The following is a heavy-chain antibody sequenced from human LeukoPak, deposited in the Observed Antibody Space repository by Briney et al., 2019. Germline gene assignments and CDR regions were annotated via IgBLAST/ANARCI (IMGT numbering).Heavy chain of an antibody. D-gene: IGHD4-11*01. V-gene: IGHV3-21*01. CDR2: ITRSSTYI. CDR1: GFTFSSYT. CDR3: ARDLTVTSTCWFDL. Sequence: PGGSLRLSCAVSGFTFSSYTMNWVRQAPGKGLEWVSSITRSSTYIYYADSVKGRFTISRDNAKNSLYLQTNNLGAEDTAVYYWARDLTVTSTCWFDLWGQGTLVTVSS. J-gene: IGHJ5*02.